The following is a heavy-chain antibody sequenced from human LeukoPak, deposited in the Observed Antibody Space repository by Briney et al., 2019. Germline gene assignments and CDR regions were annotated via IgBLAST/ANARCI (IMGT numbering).Heavy chain of an antibody. CDR2: INPNSGDT. V-gene: IGHV1-2*02. Sequence: ASVKVSCKASGYTFTGYYMHWVRQAPGQGLEWMGWINPNSGDTNYAQKFQGRVTVTRDTSISTAYMELSGLTSDDTAVYYCARTAFQFGQYSYYMNVWGAGTTVTVSS. J-gene: IGHJ6*03. CDR3: ARTAFQFGQYSYYMNV. D-gene: IGHD3-3*02. CDR1: GYTFTGYY.